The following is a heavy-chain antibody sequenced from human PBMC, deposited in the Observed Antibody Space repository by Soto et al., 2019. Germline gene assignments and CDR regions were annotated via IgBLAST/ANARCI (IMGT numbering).Heavy chain of an antibody. V-gene: IGHV3-33*05. CDR1: GFTFRSYV. J-gene: IGHJ1*01. Sequence: QVHLVESGGGVVQPGTSLRVSCVGSGFTFRSYVIHWVRQAPGKGLEWVALTSSDGSDKYYGASVRGRFTISRDNSRNTVDLQMDSLRLEDTALYYCARWGTTGGLDVWGQGTLVSVSS. CDR2: TSSDGSDK. D-gene: IGHD3-16*01. CDR3: ARWGTTGGLDV.